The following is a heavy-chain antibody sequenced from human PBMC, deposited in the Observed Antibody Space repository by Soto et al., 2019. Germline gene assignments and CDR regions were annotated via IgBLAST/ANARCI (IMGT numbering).Heavy chain of an antibody. J-gene: IGHJ4*02. CDR1: GFTFSSYA. CDR2: ISYDVSNK. CDR3: ARDRGGAWYFDY. V-gene: IGHV3-30-3*01. D-gene: IGHD1-26*01. Sequence: QVQLVESGGGVVQPGGSLRLSCAASGFTFSSYAMHWVRQAPGKGLEWVALISYDVSNKYYADSVKGRFTISRDNSKNTLYLQMNSLRAEDTAVYYCARDRGGAWYFDYWGQGTLVTVSS.